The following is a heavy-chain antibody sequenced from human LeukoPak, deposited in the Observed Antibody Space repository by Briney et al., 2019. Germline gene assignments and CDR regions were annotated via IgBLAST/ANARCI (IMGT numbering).Heavy chain of an antibody. D-gene: IGHD2-15*01. J-gene: IGHJ4*02. CDR2: IYISGST. Sequence: SETLSLTCTVSGGSISSYYWSWIRQPAGKGLEWIGRIYISGSTNYNPSLKSRVTMSVDTSKNQFSLKLSSVTAADTAVYYCARDFRVCSSGSCYSGPFDYWGQGTLVTVSS. CDR1: GGSISSYY. V-gene: IGHV4-4*07. CDR3: ARDFRVCSSGSCYSGPFDY.